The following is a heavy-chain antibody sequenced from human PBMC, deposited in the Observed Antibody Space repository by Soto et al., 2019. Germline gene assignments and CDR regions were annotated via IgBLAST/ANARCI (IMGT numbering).Heavy chain of an antibody. D-gene: IGHD5-12*01. Sequence: GGSLRLSCVASGFTFSSYSMNWVRQAPGKGLEWVSFFIIFSSTLYYADSVKGRFTISRDNAKNSLYLQVNSLRADDTAVYYCTRIGYSSCGLDYWGQGTLVTVSS. CDR3: TRIGYSSCGLDY. V-gene: IGHV3-48*01. J-gene: IGHJ4*02. CDR2: FIIFSSTL. CDR1: GFTFSSYS.